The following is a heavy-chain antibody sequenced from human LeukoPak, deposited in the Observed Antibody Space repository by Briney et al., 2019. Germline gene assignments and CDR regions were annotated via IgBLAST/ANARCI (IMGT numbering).Heavy chain of an antibody. CDR1: GFSFSSYG. CDR3: ARDEGSSWKNWFDP. J-gene: IGHJ5*02. CDR2: ISSSGSTI. V-gene: IGHV3-48*04. D-gene: IGHD6-13*01. Sequence: GGSLRLSCATSGFSFSSYGMNWVRQAPGKGLEWVSYISSSGSTIYYADSVKGRFTISRDNAKNSLYLQMNSLRAEDTAVYYCARDEGSSWKNWFDPWGQGTLVTVSS.